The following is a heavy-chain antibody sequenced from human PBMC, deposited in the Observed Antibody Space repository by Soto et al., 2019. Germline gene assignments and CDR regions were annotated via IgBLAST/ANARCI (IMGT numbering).Heavy chain of an antibody. CDR2: IFYSGST. CDR3: ASMIGDPVLSFDS. Sequence: QVQLQESDPGLVKPSETLSLTCTVSGGSISSYYWSWIRQPPGKGLEWIGFIFYSGSTSYNPSLQSRVTISIVTSAYQFSLILNSVTAADTAVYYCASMIGDPVLSFDSWGQGTLVAVSS. D-gene: IGHD3-10*02. CDR1: GGSISSYY. V-gene: IGHV4-59*01. J-gene: IGHJ5*01.